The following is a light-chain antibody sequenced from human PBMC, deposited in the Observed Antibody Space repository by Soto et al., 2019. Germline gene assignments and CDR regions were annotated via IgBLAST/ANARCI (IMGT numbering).Light chain of an antibody. V-gene: IGKV3-15*01. CDR2: GAS. CDR3: QQYNAWPPGT. Sequence: EIVMAQSPATLAVSPGERATLSCRTSQSVSTNLAWYQQIPGQAPRLLIYGASTRATGIPARFSGSGSGTEFTLTISSLQSEDFAVYYCQQYNAWPPGTFGQGAKVDIK. CDR1: QSVSTN. J-gene: IGKJ1*01.